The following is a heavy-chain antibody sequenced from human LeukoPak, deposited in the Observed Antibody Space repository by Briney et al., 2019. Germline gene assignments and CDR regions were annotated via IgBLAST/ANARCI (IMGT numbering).Heavy chain of an antibody. CDR1: GYTFTGYY. Sequence: ASVKVSCKASGYTFTGYYMHWVRQAPGQGLEWMGWINPNSGGTNYAQKFQGRVTMTRDTSISTAYMELSRLRSDDTAVYYCARDSLRPPGSGYYYPVGFDIWGQGTMVTVSS. D-gene: IGHD3-22*01. CDR2: INPNSGGT. J-gene: IGHJ3*02. V-gene: IGHV1-2*02. CDR3: ARDSLRPPGSGYYYPVGFDI.